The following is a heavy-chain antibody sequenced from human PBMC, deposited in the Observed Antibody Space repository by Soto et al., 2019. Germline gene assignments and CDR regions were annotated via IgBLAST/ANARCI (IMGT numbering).Heavy chain of an antibody. CDR2: IWYDGSNK. Sequence: QVQLVESGGGVVQPGRSLRISCAASGFTFRSYGMHWVRQAPGKGLEWVALIWYDGSNKYYADSVKGRFTISRDNSKNTLYLQMNSLRADDTAVYYCAREGITGTTGYFDYWGQGTLVTVSS. V-gene: IGHV3-33*01. CDR1: GFTFRSYG. J-gene: IGHJ4*02. CDR3: AREGITGTTGYFDY. D-gene: IGHD1-7*01.